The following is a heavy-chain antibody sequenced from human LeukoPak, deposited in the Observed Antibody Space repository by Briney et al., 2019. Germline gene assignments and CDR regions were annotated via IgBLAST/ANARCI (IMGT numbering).Heavy chain of an antibody. D-gene: IGHD5-24*01. Sequence: GASVKVSCKASGYTFTGYYMNWVRQAPGQGLEWMGRINPNSGGTNYAQKFQGRVTMTRDTSISTAYMELSRLRSDDTAVYYCARVGDGLNDAFDIWGRGTVVTVSS. V-gene: IGHV1-2*06. J-gene: IGHJ3*02. CDR3: ARVGDGLNDAFDI. CDR2: INPNSGGT. CDR1: GYTFTGYY.